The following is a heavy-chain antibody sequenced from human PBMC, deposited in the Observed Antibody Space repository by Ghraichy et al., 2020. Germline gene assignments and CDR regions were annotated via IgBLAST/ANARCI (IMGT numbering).Heavy chain of an antibody. CDR1: GFTFSSYG. V-gene: IGHV3-33*01. J-gene: IGHJ6*03. CDR3: ARDAKDTAMVTRDYYYYYMDV. D-gene: IGHD5-18*01. CDR2: IWYDGSNK. Sequence: LSLTCAASGFTFSSYGMHWVRQAPGKGLEWVAVIWYDGSNKYYADSVKGRFTISRDNSKNTLYLQMNSLRAEDTAVYYCARDAKDTAMVTRDYYYYYMDVWGKGTTVTVSS.